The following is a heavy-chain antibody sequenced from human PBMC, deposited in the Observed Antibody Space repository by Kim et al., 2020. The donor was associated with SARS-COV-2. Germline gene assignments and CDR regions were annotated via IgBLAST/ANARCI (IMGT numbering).Heavy chain of an antibody. CDR3: ARVGAYSSSWRFDY. V-gene: IGHV4-39*01. CDR2: IYYSGST. CDR1: GGSISSSSYY. Sequence: SETLSLTCTVSGGSISSSSYYWGWIRQPPGKGLEWIGSIYYSGSTYYNPSLKSRVTISVDTSKNQFSLKLSSVTAADTAVYYCARVGAYSSSWRFDYWGQGTLVTVSS. J-gene: IGHJ4*02. D-gene: IGHD6-13*01.